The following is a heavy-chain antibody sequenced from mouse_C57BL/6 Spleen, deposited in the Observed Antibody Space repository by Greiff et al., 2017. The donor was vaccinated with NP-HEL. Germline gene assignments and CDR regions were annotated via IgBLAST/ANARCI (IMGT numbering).Heavy chain of an antibody. V-gene: IGHV1-52*01. CDR1: GYTFTSYW. CDR2: IDPSDSET. D-gene: IGHD1-1*01. Sequence: VQLQQPGAELVRPGSSVKLSCKASGYTFTSYWMHWVKQRPIQGLEWIGNIDPSDSETHYNQKFKDKATLTVDKSSSTAYMQLSSLTSEDSAVYYWARDYYGSSGYWGQGTTLTVSS. CDR3: ARDYYGSSGY. J-gene: IGHJ2*01.